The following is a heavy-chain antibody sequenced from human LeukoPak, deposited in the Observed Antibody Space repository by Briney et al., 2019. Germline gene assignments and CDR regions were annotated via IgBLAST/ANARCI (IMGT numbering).Heavy chain of an antibody. Sequence: SETLSLTCTVSGGSISSGGYYWSWIRQPPGKGLEWIGYIYHSGSTYYNPSLKSRVTISVDRSKNQFSLKLSSVTAADTAVYYCAQNGQSGFSFDPWGQGTLVTVSS. CDR1: GGSISSGGYY. D-gene: IGHD2-8*01. J-gene: IGHJ5*02. CDR3: AQNGQSGFSFDP. V-gene: IGHV4-30-2*01. CDR2: IYHSGST.